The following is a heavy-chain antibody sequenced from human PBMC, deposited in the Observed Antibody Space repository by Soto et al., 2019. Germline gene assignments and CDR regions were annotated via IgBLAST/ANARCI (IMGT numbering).Heavy chain of an antibody. CDR2: INAGNGNT. CDR3: ARAGGGYCSGGSCYYYYGMDV. D-gene: IGHD2-15*01. Sequence: ASVKVSCKASGYTFTSYAMHWVRQAPGQRLEWMGWINAGNGNTKYSQKFQGRVTITRDTSASTAYMELSSLRSEDTAVYYCARAGGGYCSGGSCYYYYGMDVWGQGXTVTVSS. CDR1: GYTFTSYA. J-gene: IGHJ6*02. V-gene: IGHV1-3*01.